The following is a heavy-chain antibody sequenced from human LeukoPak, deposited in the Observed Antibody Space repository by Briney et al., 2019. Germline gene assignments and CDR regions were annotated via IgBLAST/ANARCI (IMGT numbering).Heavy chain of an antibody. CDR2: TSYGGST. J-gene: IGHJ3*02. V-gene: IGHV4-39*07. Sequence: PSETLSLTCTVSGGSISSNSNYWAWIRQPPGRGLEWIGSTSYGGSTYYSPSLKSRVTISVDTSKNQFSLKLSSVTAADTAVYYCAGSRVPRIAFDIWGQGTMVTVSS. CDR1: GGSISSNSNY. CDR3: AGSRVPRIAFDI. D-gene: IGHD3-10*01.